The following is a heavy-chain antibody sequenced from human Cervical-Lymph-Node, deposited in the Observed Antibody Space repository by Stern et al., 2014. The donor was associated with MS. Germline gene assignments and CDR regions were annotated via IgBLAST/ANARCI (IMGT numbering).Heavy chain of an antibody. CDR1: GASMKNF. Sequence: MQLVESGPGLVKPSETLPLTCSVSGASMKNFGKGPEWIGYINDSGRANYNPSLTIRVTISVDTSKNQFSLRLSSVTATDTAKYYCARVRRGSYRLWFDYWGQGTLVTVSS. CDR3: ARVRRGSYRLWFDY. V-gene: IGHV4-59*01. J-gene: IGHJ4*02. CDR2: INDSGRA. D-gene: IGHD3-16*02.